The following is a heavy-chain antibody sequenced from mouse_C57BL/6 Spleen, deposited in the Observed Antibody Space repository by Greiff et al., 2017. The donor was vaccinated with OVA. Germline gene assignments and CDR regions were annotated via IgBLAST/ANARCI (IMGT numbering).Heavy chain of an antibody. J-gene: IGHJ2*01. CDR1: GFTFSSYA. CDR3: AVHSNPCDY. D-gene: IGHD2-5*01. CDR2: ISDGGSYT. Sequence: EVKLVESGGGLVKPGGSLKLSCAASGFTFSSYAMSWVRQTPEKRLEWVATISDGGSYTYYPDNVKGRFTISRDNAKNNLYLQMSHLKSEDTAMYYCAVHSNPCDYWGQGTTLTVSS. V-gene: IGHV5-4*03.